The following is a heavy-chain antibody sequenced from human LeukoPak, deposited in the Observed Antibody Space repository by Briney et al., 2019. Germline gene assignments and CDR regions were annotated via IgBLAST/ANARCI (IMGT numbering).Heavy chain of an antibody. J-gene: IGHJ4*02. CDR1: GGTFSSYA. CDR3: ARSSQGYGGKTGLDY. D-gene: IGHD4-23*01. Sequence: ASVKVSCKASGGTFSSYAISWVRQAPGQGLEWMGGIIPIFGTANYAQKFQGRVTITTDESTSTVYMDLSSLRSEDTAVYYCARSSQGYGGKTGLDYWGQGTLVTVSS. V-gene: IGHV1-69*05. CDR2: IIPIFGTA.